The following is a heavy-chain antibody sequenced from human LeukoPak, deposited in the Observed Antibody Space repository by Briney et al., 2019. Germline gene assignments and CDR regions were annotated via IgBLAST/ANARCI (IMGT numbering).Heavy chain of an antibody. CDR2: IYYSGST. CDR3: ASYDLWSGYPFDY. J-gene: IGHJ4*02. V-gene: IGHV4-39*01. D-gene: IGHD3-3*01. CDR1: GGSISSSSYY. Sequence: PSETLSLTCTVSGGSISSSSYYWGWIRQPPGKGLEWIGSIYYSGSTYYNPSLKSRVTISVDTSKNQFSLKLSSVTAADTAVYYCASYDLWSGYPFDYWGQGTLVTVSS.